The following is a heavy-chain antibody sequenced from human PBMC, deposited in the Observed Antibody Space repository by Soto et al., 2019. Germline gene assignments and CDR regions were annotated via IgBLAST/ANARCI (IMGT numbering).Heavy chain of an antibody. CDR1: GGTFSSYA. Sequence: GASVKVSCKASGGTFSSYAISWVRQAPGQGLEWMGGIIPIFGTANYAQKFQGRVTITADESTSTAYMELSSLRSEDTAVYYCARAPIAVAGLAHIDYWGQGTLVTVSS. CDR2: IIPIFGTA. CDR3: ARAPIAVAGLAHIDY. V-gene: IGHV1-69*13. J-gene: IGHJ4*02. D-gene: IGHD6-19*01.